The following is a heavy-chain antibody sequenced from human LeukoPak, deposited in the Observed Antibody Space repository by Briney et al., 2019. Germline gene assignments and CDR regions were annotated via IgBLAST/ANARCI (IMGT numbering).Heavy chain of an antibody. CDR2: IKQDGSET. CDR1: GFIFSNYW. D-gene: IGHD3-16*02. CDR3: ATQGIRLGESSSLHRFADY. V-gene: IGHV3-7*03. Sequence: KAGGSLRLSCEASGFIFSNYWINWVRQAPGKGLEWVANIKQDGSETHYVDSVKGRFTISRDNARNSLYLQMDGLRAEDTAVYYCATQGIRLGESSSLHRFADYWGQGTLITVSS. J-gene: IGHJ4*02.